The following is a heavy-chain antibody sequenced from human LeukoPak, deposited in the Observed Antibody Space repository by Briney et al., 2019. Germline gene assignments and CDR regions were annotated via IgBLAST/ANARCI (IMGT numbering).Heavy chain of an antibody. J-gene: IGHJ4*02. Sequence: SETLSLTCAVYGGSFSGYYWSWIRQPPGKGLEWIGEINHSGSTNYNPSLKSRVTISVDTSKNQFSLKLSSVTAADTAVYYCAREREGPYGYLDYWGQGTLVTVSS. CDR3: AREREGPYGYLDY. CDR2: INHSGST. CDR1: GGSFSGYY. D-gene: IGHD4-17*01. V-gene: IGHV4-34*01.